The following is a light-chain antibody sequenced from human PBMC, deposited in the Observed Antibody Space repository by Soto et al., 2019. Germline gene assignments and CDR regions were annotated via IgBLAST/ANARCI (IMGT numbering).Light chain of an antibody. CDR1: RSISTY. CDR3: QQSNSLPRT. V-gene: IGKV1-39*01. CDR2: EAS. J-gene: IGKJ1*01. Sequence: DIQMTQSPPSLSASVGDRVIITCRASRSISTYLNWYQQKPGKAPKLLISEASRLLNGVPPRFSGSGSGTDFTLTISSLQPEDFAAYYCQQSNSLPRTFGQGTKVESK.